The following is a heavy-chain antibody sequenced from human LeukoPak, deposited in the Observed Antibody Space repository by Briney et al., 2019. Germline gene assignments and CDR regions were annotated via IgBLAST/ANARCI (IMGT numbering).Heavy chain of an antibody. CDR3: ARAVGAQGYYYYGMDV. J-gene: IGHJ6*02. Sequence: GSSVKVSCKASGGTFSSYAISWVRQAPGQGLEWMGRIIPILGIANYAQKFQGRVTITADKSTSTAYMELSSLRSEDTAVYYRARAVGAQGYYYYGMDVWGQGTTVTVSS. CDR2: IIPILGIA. CDR1: GGTFSSYA. D-gene: IGHD1-26*01. V-gene: IGHV1-69*04.